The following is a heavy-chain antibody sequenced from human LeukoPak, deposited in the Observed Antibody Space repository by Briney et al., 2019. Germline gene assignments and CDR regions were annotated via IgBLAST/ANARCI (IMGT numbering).Heavy chain of an antibody. CDR3: ARARHYDSSGNDAFDI. D-gene: IGHD3-22*01. J-gene: IGHJ3*02. CDR2: IYYRGTT. V-gene: IGHV4-59*01. CDR1: GGSIGTYS. Sequence: SETLSLTRTVSGGSIGTYSWSWIRQPPGKGLDWIGYIYYRGTTNYNPSLMSRVTISVDTSKNQFSLKVRSVTAADTAVYYCARARHYDSSGNDAFDIWGRGALVTVSS.